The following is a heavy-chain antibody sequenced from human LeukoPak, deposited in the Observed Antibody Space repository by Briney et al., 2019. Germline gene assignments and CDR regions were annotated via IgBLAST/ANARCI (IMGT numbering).Heavy chain of an antibody. V-gene: IGHV3-30*02. CDR1: GFTFSSYG. CDR3: AKDRWFGELDDAFDI. D-gene: IGHD3-10*01. J-gene: IGHJ3*02. CDR2: IRYDGSNK. Sequence: PGGSLRLSCAASGFTFSSYGMHWVRQAPGKGLEWVAFIRYDGSNKYYADSVKGRFTISRDNSKNTLYLQMNSLRAEDTAVYYCAKDRWFGELDDAFDIWGQGTMVTVSS.